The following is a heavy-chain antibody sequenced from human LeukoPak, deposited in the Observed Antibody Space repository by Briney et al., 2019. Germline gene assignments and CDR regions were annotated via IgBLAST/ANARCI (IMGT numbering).Heavy chain of an antibody. J-gene: IGHJ4*02. V-gene: IGHV4-39*01. CDR2: LYYSGST. CDR3: ARLSKGRYFDYIFDY. CDR1: SGSVSSTEFS. Sequence: PSETLSLTCTVSSGSVSSTEFSWGWIRQPPGKGLQWVGNLYYSGSTSYHPSLNSRVTMSVDTSKNQFPLKMTSVTAADTAVYYCARLSKGRYFDYIFDYWGQGSLVTVSS. D-gene: IGHD3-9*01.